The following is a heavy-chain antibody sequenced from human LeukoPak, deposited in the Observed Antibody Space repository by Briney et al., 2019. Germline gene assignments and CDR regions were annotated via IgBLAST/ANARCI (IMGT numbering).Heavy chain of an antibody. J-gene: IGHJ3*02. Sequence: GGSLRLSCAASGFTFSSYAMSWVRQAPGKGLEWVSLISNSGDSTFYADSVKGRFTISRDNSKNTLYLQMNSLSAEDTAVYSCAKTTWAMSALDIWGQGTMVTVSS. CDR3: AKTTWAMSALDI. CDR1: GFTFSSYA. D-gene: IGHD1-1*01. V-gene: IGHV3-23*01. CDR2: ISNSGDST.